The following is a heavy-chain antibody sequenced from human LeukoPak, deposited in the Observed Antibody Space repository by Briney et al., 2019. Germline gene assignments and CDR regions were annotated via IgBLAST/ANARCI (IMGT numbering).Heavy chain of an antibody. V-gene: IGHV4-39*01. CDR2: IYYSGST. CDR3: ARRPYYYGSGTYGMDV. D-gene: IGHD3-10*01. J-gene: IGHJ6*02. Sequence: PSETLSLTCTVSGGSISSSSYHWGWIRQPPGKGLEWIGSIYYSGSTYYNPSLKSRVTISVDTSKNQFSLKLSSVTAADTAVYYCARRPYYYGSGTYGMDVWGQGTTVTVSS. CDR1: GGSISSSSYH.